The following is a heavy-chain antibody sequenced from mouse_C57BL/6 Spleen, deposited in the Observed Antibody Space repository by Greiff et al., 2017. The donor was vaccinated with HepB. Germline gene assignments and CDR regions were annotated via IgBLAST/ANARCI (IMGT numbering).Heavy chain of an antibody. V-gene: IGHV1-64*01. D-gene: IGHD1-1*01. Sequence: QVQLQQPGAELVKPGASVKLSCKASGYTFTSYWMHWVKQRPGQGLEWIGMIHPNSGSTNYNEKFKSKATLTVDKSSSTAYMQLSSLTSEDSAVYYCARDLLITTVVALRDYWGQGTTLTVSS. CDR2: IHPNSGST. CDR3: ARDLLITTVVALRDY. J-gene: IGHJ2*01. CDR1: GYTFTSYW.